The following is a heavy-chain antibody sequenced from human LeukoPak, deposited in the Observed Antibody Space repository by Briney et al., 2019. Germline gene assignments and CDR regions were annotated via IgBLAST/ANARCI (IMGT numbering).Heavy chain of an antibody. D-gene: IGHD3-22*01. CDR2: ISAYNGNT. Sequence: ASVKVSCKASGYTFTSYGISWVRQAPGQGLEWMGWISAYNGNTNYAQKLQGRVTMTTDTSTSTAYMELRSLRSEDTAVYYCAREYYYDSSGPDAFDIWGQGTMVTVSS. CDR3: AREYYYDSSGPDAFDI. J-gene: IGHJ3*02. V-gene: IGHV1-18*01. CDR1: GYTFTSYG.